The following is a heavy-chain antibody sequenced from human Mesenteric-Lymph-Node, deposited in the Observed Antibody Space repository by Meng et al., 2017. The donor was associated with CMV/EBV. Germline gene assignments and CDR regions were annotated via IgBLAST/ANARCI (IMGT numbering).Heavy chain of an antibody. V-gene: IGHV4-61*01. D-gene: IGHD3-10*01. J-gene: IGHJ4*02. Sequence: GSLRLSCTVSGGSVSSGSYYWSWIRQPPGKGLEWIGYIYYSGSTNYNPSLKSRVTISIDTSKNQFSLNLSSVTAADTAVYYCARSLGRAPFDYWGQGTLVTVSS. CDR1: GGSVSSGSYY. CDR3: ARSLGRAPFDY. CDR2: IYYSGST.